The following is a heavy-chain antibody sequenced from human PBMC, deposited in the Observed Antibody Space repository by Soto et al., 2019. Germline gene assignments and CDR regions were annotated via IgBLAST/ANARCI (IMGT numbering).Heavy chain of an antibody. V-gene: IGHV3-30*03. D-gene: IGHD4-17*01. J-gene: IGHJ6*02. Sequence: QVQLVESGGGVVQPGRSLRLSCAASGFTFNSYGMHWVRQGPGNGLEWVAFISYDGNSKYYADSVQRRFTVSRDNSKNTLYMEMNDLRTEDTGMYYCARDRVSGLRKRNNYYYGMDIWGQGTTVTVAS. CDR1: GFTFNSYG. CDR2: ISYDGNSK. CDR3: ARDRVSGLRKRNNYYYGMDI.